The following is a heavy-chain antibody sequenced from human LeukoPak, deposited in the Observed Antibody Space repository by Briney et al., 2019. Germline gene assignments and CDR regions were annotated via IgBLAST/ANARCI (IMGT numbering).Heavy chain of an antibody. J-gene: IGHJ4*02. D-gene: IGHD3-10*01. CDR3: ASNMVRGVIDY. Sequence: PGGSLRLSCAASGFTFSGDAMSWVRQAPGKGLVWVSRINTDGSITNYADSVKGRFSIPRDNSKNTLYLQMNSLRAEDTAVYYCASNMVRGVIDYWGQGTLSPSPQ. V-gene: IGHV3-74*01. CDR1: GFTFSGDA. CDR2: INTDGSIT.